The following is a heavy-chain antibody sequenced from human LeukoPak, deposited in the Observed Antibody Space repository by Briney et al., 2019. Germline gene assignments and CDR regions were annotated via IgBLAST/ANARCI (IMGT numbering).Heavy chain of an antibody. V-gene: IGHV3-33*01. D-gene: IGHD6-19*01. Sequence: GRSLRLSCAASGFTFSTYGMHWVRQAPGKGLEWVAVIWYDGSNKYYADSVKGRFTISRDNSKNTLYLEMNSLRAEDAAVYYCARGIRWLVRYYFDYWGQGTLVTVSS. CDR1: GFTFSTYG. J-gene: IGHJ4*02. CDR2: IWYDGSNK. CDR3: ARGIRWLVRYYFDY.